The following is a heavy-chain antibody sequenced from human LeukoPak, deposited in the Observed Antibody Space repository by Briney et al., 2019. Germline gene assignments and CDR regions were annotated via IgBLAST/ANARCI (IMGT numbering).Heavy chain of an antibody. Sequence: GGALEISWKGSGYNFTSYWIGLGRPVPGKGLEGVGIIYPGDSDTRYSPCSQGQVTISADKFISTAYLQWSRLKAPDTALYYCASGGYYYATRHDAFDIWGQGTMVTVSS. D-gene: IGHD3-10*01. CDR3: ASGGYYYATRHDAFDI. V-gene: IGHV5-51*01. CDR2: IYPGDSDT. J-gene: IGHJ3*02. CDR1: GYNFTSYW.